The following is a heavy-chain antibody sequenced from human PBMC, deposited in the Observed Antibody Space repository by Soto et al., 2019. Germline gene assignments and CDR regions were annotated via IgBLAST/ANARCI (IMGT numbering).Heavy chain of an antibody. CDR1: GYSFSTYW. V-gene: IGHV5-51*01. CDR3: ARRVQQLVRGWFDP. D-gene: IGHD6-6*01. CDR2: IYPGDSDT. J-gene: IGHJ5*02. Sequence: PGESLKISCKASGYSFSTYWIGWVRQMPGKGLEGMGFIYPGDSDTRYSPSFQGQVTISVDKSTSTTYLQWSSLKASDTAIYYCARRVQQLVRGWFDPWGQGTQVTVSS.